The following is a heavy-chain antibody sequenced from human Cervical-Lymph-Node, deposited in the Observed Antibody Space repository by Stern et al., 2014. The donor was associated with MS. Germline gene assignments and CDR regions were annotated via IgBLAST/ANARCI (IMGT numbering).Heavy chain of an antibody. Sequence: EDQLVESGGGLVKPGGSLRLSCAASGFTFSAYSMNWVRQAPGKGLEWVSSISSTGTYIFSTDSVKGLFTISRDNAKNSLYLQMNSLRAEDTAIYYCARGGDFHTFDIWGQGTVVTVSS. CDR1: GFTFSAYS. J-gene: IGHJ3*02. D-gene: IGHD2-21*02. CDR2: ISSTGTYI. V-gene: IGHV3-21*03. CDR3: ARGGDFHTFDI.